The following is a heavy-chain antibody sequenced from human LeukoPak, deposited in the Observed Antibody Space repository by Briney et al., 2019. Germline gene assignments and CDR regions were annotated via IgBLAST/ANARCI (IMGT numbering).Heavy chain of an antibody. V-gene: IGHV1-2*02. Sequence: ASVKVSCKASGYTFTGYYLHWVRQAPGQGLEWMGWINPNSGDTNYAQKFQGRVTMTRDTSISTAYMELRRLRSDDTAVYYCARGGGSAAGVFDYWGQGTLVSVSS. CDR1: GYTFTGYY. D-gene: IGHD6-13*01. CDR2: INPNSGDT. CDR3: ARGGGSAAGVFDY. J-gene: IGHJ4*02.